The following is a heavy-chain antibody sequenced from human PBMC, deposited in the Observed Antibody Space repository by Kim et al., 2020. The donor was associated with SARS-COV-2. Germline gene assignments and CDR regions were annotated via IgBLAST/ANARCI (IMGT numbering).Heavy chain of an antibody. CDR3: ARGRDYYDSSGYPPLGY. Sequence: VKGRFTISRDNAKNALYLQMNSLRAEDTAVYYCARGRDYYDSSGYPPLGYWGQGTLVTVSS. J-gene: IGHJ4*02. D-gene: IGHD3-22*01. V-gene: IGHV3-21*01.